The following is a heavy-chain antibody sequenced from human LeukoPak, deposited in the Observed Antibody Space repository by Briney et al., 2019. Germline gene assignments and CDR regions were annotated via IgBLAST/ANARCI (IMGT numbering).Heavy chain of an antibody. D-gene: IGHD3-22*01. J-gene: IGHJ4*02. CDR3: AKRGVVIRVILVGFHKEANYFDS. CDR2: ISGSGGRT. Sequence: GGSLRLSCAVSGITLSNYGMSWVRQAPGKGLEWVAGISGSGGRTNYADSMKGRFTISRDNPKNTLYLQMNSLRAEDTAVYFCAKRGVVIRVILVGFHKEANYFDSWGQGVLVTVSS. V-gene: IGHV3-23*01. CDR1: GITLSNYG.